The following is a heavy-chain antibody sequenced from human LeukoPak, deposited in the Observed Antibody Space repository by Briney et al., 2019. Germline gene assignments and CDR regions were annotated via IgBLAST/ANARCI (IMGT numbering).Heavy chain of an antibody. CDR3: AKSTGSTPTHTVDY. Sequence: PGGSLRLSCAASGFTFSSYSMNWVRQAPGKGLEWVSSISSSSSYIYYADSVKGRFTISRDNAKNSLYLQMNSLRAEDTAVYYCAKSTGSTPTHTVDYWGQGTLVTVSS. J-gene: IGHJ4*02. D-gene: IGHD2-21*01. V-gene: IGHV3-21*01. CDR2: ISSSSSYI. CDR1: GFTFSSYS.